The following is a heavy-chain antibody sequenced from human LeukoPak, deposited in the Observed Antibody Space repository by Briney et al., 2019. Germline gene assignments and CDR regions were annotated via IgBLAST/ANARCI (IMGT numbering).Heavy chain of an antibody. J-gene: IGHJ6*03. V-gene: IGHV3-30*02. CDR2: IRYDGSNK. Sequence: PGGSLRLSCAASGFTFSSYAMSWVRQAPGKGLEWVAFIRYDGSNKYYADSVKGRFTISRDNSKNTLYLQMNSLRAEDTAVYYCAKALWFGELEFYYYYYMDVWGKGTTVTVSS. D-gene: IGHD3-10*01. CDR1: GFTFSSYA. CDR3: AKALWFGELEFYYYYYMDV.